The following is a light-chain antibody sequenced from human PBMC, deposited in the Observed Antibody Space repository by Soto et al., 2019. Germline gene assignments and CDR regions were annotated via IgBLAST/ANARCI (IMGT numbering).Light chain of an antibody. J-gene: IGKJ1*01. CDR2: NAS. CDR3: QQYNTYSPET. Sequence: DIQMTQSPSTLSASVGDRVTITCRASQSISSWLAWYQQKTGKAPKILIYNASSLESGVPSRCSGSGSGTEFTLTISSLQPDDFATYYCQQYNTYSPETFGRGTKVEIK. CDR1: QSISSW. V-gene: IGKV1-5*03.